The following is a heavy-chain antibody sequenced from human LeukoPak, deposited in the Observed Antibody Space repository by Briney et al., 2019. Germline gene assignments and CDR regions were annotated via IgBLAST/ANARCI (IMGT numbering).Heavy chain of an antibody. D-gene: IGHD3-9*01. V-gene: IGHV4-30-4*01. CDR1: GGSISSGDNY. CDR3: ARELITISLVAFDI. CDR2: IDNSGST. Sequence: PSETLSLTCTVSGGSISSGDNYWSWIRQPPGKGLEWIGYIDNSGSTDYNPSLKSRVTILEDTSKNQFSLKLSSVTAADTAVYYCARELITISLVAFDIWGQGTMVTVSS. J-gene: IGHJ3*02.